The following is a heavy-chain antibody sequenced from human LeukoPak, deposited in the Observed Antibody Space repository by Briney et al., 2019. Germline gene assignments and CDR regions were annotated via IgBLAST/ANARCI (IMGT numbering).Heavy chain of an antibody. CDR1: GYTFTGYY. D-gene: IGHD3-22*01. CDR3: ARPYYYDSSGHSD. CDR2: INPNSGGT. J-gene: IGHJ4*02. V-gene: IGHV1-2*02. Sequence: ASVKVSCKASGYTFTGYYMHWVRQAPGQGLEWMGWINPNSGGTNYAQKFQGRVTMTRDTSISTAYMELSRLRSDDTAVYYCARPYYYDSSGHSDWGQGTLVTVSS.